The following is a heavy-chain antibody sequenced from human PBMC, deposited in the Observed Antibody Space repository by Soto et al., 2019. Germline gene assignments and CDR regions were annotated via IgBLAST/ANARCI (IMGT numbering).Heavy chain of an antibody. Sequence: TGGSLRLSCAASGFTFSTYSMNWVRQAPGKGLEWVSSISSSSSYIFYADSVKGRFTISRDNAKNSLYLQMNSLRAEDTAVYYCARVKSGSYDWFDPWGQGTLVTVSS. CDR1: GFTFSTYS. V-gene: IGHV3-21*01. CDR2: ISSSSSYI. J-gene: IGHJ5*02. CDR3: ARVKSGSYDWFDP. D-gene: IGHD3-10*01.